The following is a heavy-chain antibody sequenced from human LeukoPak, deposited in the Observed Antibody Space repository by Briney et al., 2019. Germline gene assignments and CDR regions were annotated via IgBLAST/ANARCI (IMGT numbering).Heavy chain of an antibody. CDR2: ITSTTSDI. CDR3: ARDLAGSWYWEGAFDI. CDR1: GFSFSSYA. Sequence: GGSLRLSCAASGFSFSSYAMHWVRQAPGKGLEWVSSITSTTSDISYADSVKGRFTISRDNSKNTLYLQMNSLRPEDAAVYYCARDLAGSWYWEGAFDIWGQGTMVTVSS. D-gene: IGHD6-13*01. J-gene: IGHJ3*02. V-gene: IGHV3-21*04.